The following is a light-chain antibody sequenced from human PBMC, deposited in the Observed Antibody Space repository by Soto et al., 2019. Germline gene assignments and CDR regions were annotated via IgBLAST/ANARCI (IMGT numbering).Light chain of an antibody. CDR1: SSDVGDYNY. Sequence: QSALTQPASVSGSPGQSITISCTGTSSDVGDYNYVSWYQYHPGKAPKLMIYEVSNRPSGVSNRFSGSKSGNTASLTISGLQAEDEADYYCSSYTSSNTLVFGGGTKLTVL. CDR2: EVS. J-gene: IGLJ2*01. V-gene: IGLV2-14*01. CDR3: SSYTSSNTLV.